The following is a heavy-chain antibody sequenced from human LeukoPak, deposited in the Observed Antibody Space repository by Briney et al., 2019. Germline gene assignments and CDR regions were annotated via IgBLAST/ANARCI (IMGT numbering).Heavy chain of an antibody. Sequence: ASVKVSCKASGYTFTSYFMHWVRQAPGQGLEWMGIINPSGGSTSYAQKFQGRVTMTTDTSTSTAYMELRSLRSDDTAVYYCARVPGYSYYFNWFDYWGQGTLVTVSS. J-gene: IGHJ4*02. CDR1: GYTFTSYF. CDR2: INPSGGST. D-gene: IGHD5-18*01. V-gene: IGHV1-46*01. CDR3: ARVPGYSYYFNWFDY.